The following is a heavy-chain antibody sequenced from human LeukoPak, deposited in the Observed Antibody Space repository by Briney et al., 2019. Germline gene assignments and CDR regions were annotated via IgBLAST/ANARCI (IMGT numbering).Heavy chain of an antibody. J-gene: IGHJ4*02. D-gene: IGHD1-14*01. CDR1: GDSISDSDW. CDR2: IRHSGST. Sequence: PSETLSLTCTVSGDSISDSDWWTWVRQPPGKGLEWIGEIRHSGSTNYSPSLKSRVTISIDESKNQLSLKLSSVTAADTANYFCARAGIPWNPADCWGQGTLVIVSS. CDR3: ARAGIPWNPADC. V-gene: IGHV4-4*02.